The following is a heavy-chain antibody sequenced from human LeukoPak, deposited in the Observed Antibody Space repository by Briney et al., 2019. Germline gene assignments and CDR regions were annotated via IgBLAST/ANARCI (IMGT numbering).Heavy chain of an antibody. CDR2: ISGSGGSS. CDR3: TKDGPAGGGCYWEY. J-gene: IGHJ4*02. D-gene: IGHD2-21*01. V-gene: IGHV3-23*01. CDR1: GFSFRNYA. Sequence: GGSLRLSCAASGFSFRNYAMSWVRQAPGKGLEWVSAISGSGGSSYYADSVKGRFTISRDNSKNTLYLQMNSLRAEDTALYYCTKDGPAGGGCYWEYWGQGAPVTVSS.